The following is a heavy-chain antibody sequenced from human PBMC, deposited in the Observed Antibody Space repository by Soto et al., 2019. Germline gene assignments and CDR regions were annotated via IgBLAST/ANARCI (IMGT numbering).Heavy chain of an antibody. Sequence: EVQLVESGGALVQPGGSLRLSCAASGFTVNSDYMSWVRQAPGKGLEWVSVIYSGGSTYYADSVKGRFTISRDNSKNTLYLQMNSLRAEDTAVYYCVRDPGHRNGMSVWGQGTTVTVSS. CDR3: VRDPGHRNGMSV. V-gene: IGHV3-66*01. CDR1: GFTVNSDY. CDR2: IYSGGST. J-gene: IGHJ6*02.